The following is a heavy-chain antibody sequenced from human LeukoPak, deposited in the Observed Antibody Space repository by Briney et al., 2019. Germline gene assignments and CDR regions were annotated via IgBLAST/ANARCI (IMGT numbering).Heavy chain of an antibody. J-gene: IGHJ4*02. CDR1: GGSISSGGYS. Sequence: SETLSLTCAVSGGSISSGGYSWSWLRQPPGTGLEWLGYIYHSGSTYYNPSLKSRVTISVNRSKNQFSLKLSSVTAADTAVYYCARHIYDILTGYTAFDYWGQGTLVTVSS. CDR2: IYHSGST. D-gene: IGHD3-9*01. V-gene: IGHV4-30-2*01. CDR3: ARHIYDILTGYTAFDY.